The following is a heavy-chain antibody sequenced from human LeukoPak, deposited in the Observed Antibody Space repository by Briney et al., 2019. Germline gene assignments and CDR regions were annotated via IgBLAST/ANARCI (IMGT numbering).Heavy chain of an antibody. CDR2: IYYSGST. J-gene: IGHJ4*02. CDR3: AASIAAAGTSQFDY. CDR1: GGSISSYY. V-gene: IGHV4-59*01. Sequence: SQTLSLTCSVSGGSISSYYWSWIRQPPGKGLEWIGYIYYSGSTNYNPSLKSRVTISVDTSKNQFSLKLSSVTAADTAVYYCAASIAAAGTSQFDYWGQGTLVTVSS. D-gene: IGHD6-13*01.